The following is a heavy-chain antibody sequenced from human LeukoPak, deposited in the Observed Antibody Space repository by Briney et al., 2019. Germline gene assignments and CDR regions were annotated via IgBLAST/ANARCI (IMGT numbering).Heavy chain of an antibody. Sequence: GRSLRLSCAASGFTFSSYAMRWVRQAPGKGLEWVSAISGIGGSTYYTDSVKGRFTISRDNSKNTLYRQMNSLRAEDTAVYYCAIDSSGYLVDYWGQGNLVTVSS. J-gene: IGHJ4*02. D-gene: IGHD3-22*01. V-gene: IGHV3-23*01. CDR2: ISGIGGST. CDR1: GFTFSSYA. CDR3: AIDSSGYLVDY.